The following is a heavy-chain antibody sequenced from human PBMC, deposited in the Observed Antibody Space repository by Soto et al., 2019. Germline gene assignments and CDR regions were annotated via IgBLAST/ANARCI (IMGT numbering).Heavy chain of an antibody. V-gene: IGHV2-5*02. J-gene: IGHJ5*02. Sequence: QITLKESGPTLVKPTQTLTLTCTISGFSLSTSGVGVGWIRQPPGKALEWLALIFWDDDKRYSPSLKTRLTMTQDPSKSLVVLTTTNMYPVATAPDYCAHRRSTEATEGCWFGHGGQGTLVTVSS. CDR3: AHRRSTEATEGCWFGH. D-gene: IGHD4-17*01. CDR2: IFWDDDK. CDR1: GFSLSTSGVG.